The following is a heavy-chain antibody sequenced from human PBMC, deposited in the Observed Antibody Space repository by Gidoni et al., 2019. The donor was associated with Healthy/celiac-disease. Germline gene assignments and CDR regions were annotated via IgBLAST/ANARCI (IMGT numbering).Heavy chain of an antibody. V-gene: IGHV3-21*01. CDR1: GFTFSSYS. J-gene: IGHJ4*02. CDR3: ARAPPGYSYGSLYY. Sequence: EVQLVESGGGLVKPGGSLSLSCAASGFTFSSYSMNWVRQAPGKGLEWVSSISSSSSYIYYADSVKGRFTISRDNAKNSLYLQMNSLRAEDTTVYYCARAPPGYSYGSLYYWGQGTLVTVSS. CDR2: ISSSSSYI. D-gene: IGHD5-18*01.